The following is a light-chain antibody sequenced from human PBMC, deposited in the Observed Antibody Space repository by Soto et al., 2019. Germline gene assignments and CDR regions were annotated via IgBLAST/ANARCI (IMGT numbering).Light chain of an antibody. J-gene: IGLJ2*01. CDR3: AAWDDSLSAVV. Sequence: QSVLTQPPSASGTPGQRVTISCSGSSSNIGSNYVYWYQQLPGTAPKLLIYSYSQRPSGVPDRFSGSKSGTSASLAISGLRSEDAADYYCAAWDDSLSAVVFGGGTKVTVL. CDR2: SYS. V-gene: IGLV1-47*02. CDR1: SSNIGSNY.